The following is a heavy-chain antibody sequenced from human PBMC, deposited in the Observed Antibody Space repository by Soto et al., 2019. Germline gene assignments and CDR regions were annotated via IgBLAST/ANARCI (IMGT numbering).Heavy chain of an antibody. D-gene: IGHD2-2*01. CDR2: IYPSDSYT. CDR3: XXQDIVVXPXAMLALRPSENYGMDV. CDR1: GYIFTIYW. V-gene: IGHV5-10-1*01. Sequence: PGESLNISFKGSGYIFTIYWIIWFRHMPVKGLEWMGSIYPSDSYTNYXPSFXGHVXISXXXAISTPXLXXXXLXXXDTXXYYCXXQDIVVXPXAMLALRPSENYGMDVWGQGTTITGSS. J-gene: IGHJ6*02.